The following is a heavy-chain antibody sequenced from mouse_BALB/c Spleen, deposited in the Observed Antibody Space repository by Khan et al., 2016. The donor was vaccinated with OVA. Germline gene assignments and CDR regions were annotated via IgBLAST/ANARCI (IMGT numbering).Heavy chain of an antibody. D-gene: IGHD1-1*01. Sequence: EVQLQQSGPELVKPGASVKISCKASGYSFTGYFMNWVMQSHGKSLEWIGRINPRFGETFYNPKFQDKATLTVDGSSSTAHMGLRSLASEDSAVYYCARVYGSDFDYWGQGTSLTVSS. CDR1: GYSFTGYF. CDR2: INPRFGET. J-gene: IGHJ2*02. V-gene: IGHV1-20*02. CDR3: ARVYGSDFDY.